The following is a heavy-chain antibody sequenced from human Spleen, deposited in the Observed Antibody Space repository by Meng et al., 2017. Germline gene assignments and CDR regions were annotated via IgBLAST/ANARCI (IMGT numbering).Heavy chain of an antibody. CDR1: GGSFSGYY. CDR2: INHSGST. D-gene: IGHD3-9*01. J-gene: IGHJ4*02. Sequence: LTQWGDRLLNPSEPPSLTCAVNGGSFSGYYWSWIRQPPGKGLGWIGEINHSGSTNYNPSLKSRVTISVDTSKNQFSLKLSSVTAADTAVYYCASWSRYFDWLLPDYWGQGTLVTVSS. V-gene: IGHV4-34*01. CDR3: ASWSRYFDWLLPDY.